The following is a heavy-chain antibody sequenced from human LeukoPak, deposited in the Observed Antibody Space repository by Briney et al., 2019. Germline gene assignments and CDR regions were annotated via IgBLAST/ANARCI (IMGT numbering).Heavy chain of an antibody. Sequence: PSETLSLTCTVSGYSISSGYYGGWIRQPPGKGLEWIGSIYHSGSTYYNPSLKSRVTISVDTSKNQFSLKLSSVTAADTAVYYCARVGYSSSRDYYYYMDVWGKGTTVTVSS. CDR1: GYSISSGYY. J-gene: IGHJ6*03. V-gene: IGHV4-38-2*02. D-gene: IGHD6-13*01. CDR3: ARVGYSSSRDYYYYMDV. CDR2: IYHSGST.